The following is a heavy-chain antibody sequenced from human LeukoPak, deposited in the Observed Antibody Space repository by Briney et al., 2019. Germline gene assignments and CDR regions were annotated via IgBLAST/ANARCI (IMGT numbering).Heavy chain of an antibody. CDR3: ARAGPPGSNWFDP. V-gene: IGHV4-30-2*01. CDR2: IYHSGST. Sequence: SETLSLTCAVYGGSFSGYYWSWIRQPPGKGLEWIGYIYHSGSTYYNPSLKSRVTISVDRSKNQFSLKLSSVTAADTAVYYCARAGPPGSNWFDPWGQGTLVTVSS. CDR1: GGSFSGYY. J-gene: IGHJ5*02.